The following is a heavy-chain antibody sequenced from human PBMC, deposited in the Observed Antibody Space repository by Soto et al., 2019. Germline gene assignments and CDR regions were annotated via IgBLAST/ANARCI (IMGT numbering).Heavy chain of an antibody. CDR1: GGSISSGDYY. D-gene: IGHD1-1*01. Sequence: SETLSLTCTVSGGSISSGDYYWSWIRQPPGKGLEWIGYIYYSGSTYYNPSLKSRVTISVDTSKNQFSLKLSSVTAADTAVYYCARGGKSESFLRDAFDICGQGTMVTVSS. CDR3: ARGGKSESFLRDAFDI. V-gene: IGHV4-30-4*01. J-gene: IGHJ3*02. CDR2: IYYSGST.